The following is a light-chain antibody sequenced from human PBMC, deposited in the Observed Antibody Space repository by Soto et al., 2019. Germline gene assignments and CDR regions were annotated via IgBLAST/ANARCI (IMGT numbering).Light chain of an antibody. CDR2: DAS. J-gene: IGKJ1*01. CDR1: QSINRW. V-gene: IGKV1-39*01. CDR3: QQSYSNPQT. Sequence: DVQVTQSPSTLSASVGGRFTITCRASQSINRWLDWYQKKQGKAPKFLIYDASSLQSGVPSRLSGSGSGTDFTITISSLKTEDFATYYCQQSYSNPQTFGHGTKVDIK.